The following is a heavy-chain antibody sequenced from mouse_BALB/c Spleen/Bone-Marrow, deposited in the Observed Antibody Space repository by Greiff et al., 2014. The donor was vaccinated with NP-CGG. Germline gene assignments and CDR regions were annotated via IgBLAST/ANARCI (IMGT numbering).Heavy chain of an antibody. CDR2: ISSGSSTI. CDR1: GFTLSSCG. CDR3: ARSRLRQYYFDI. D-gene: IGHD3-2*02. J-gene: IGHJ2*01. V-gene: IGHV5-17*02. Sequence: LVQSRMRSSHCGGSRKLFCAASGFTLSSCGMHWVRQAPEKGLEWVAYISSGSSTIYYADTLKGRFTISRDNPKNTLFLQMTSLRSENTAMYYCARSRLRQYYFDIWGRGTTSTVSS.